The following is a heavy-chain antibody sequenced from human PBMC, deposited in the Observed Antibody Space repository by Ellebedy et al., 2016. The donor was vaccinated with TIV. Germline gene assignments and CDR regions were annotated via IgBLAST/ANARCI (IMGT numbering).Heavy chain of an antibody. J-gene: IGHJ4*02. CDR2: FYYGENT. Sequence: SETLSLTXTVSGGSISGHYSWAWIRQPPGKGLEWIVSFYYGENTYYNPSLKSRVTISVDTSKNQFSLNLRSVTAADTAVYYCAKHQQWLIRLAFWGQGNLVTVAS. V-gene: IGHV4-39*01. D-gene: IGHD6-19*01. CDR3: AKHQQWLIRLAF. CDR1: GGSISGHYS.